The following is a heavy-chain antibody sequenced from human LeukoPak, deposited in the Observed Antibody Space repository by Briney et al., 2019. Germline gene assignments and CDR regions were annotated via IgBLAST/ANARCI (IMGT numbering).Heavy chain of an antibody. CDR1: GYALTELS. V-gene: IGHV1-24*01. Sequence: ASVKVSCKVSGYALTELSMHWVRQAPGKGLEWMGGFDPEDGETIYAQKLQGRVTMTEDTSTDTAYMELSSLRSEDTAVYYCATGIRYCSGGSCSYFDYWGQGTLVTASS. J-gene: IGHJ4*02. D-gene: IGHD2-15*01. CDR2: FDPEDGET. CDR3: ATGIRYCSGGSCSYFDY.